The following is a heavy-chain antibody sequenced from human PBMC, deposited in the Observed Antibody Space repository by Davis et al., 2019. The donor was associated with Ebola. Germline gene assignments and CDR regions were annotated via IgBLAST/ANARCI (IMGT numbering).Heavy chain of an antibody. J-gene: IGHJ6*02. D-gene: IGHD3-10*01. V-gene: IGHV4-4*02. Sequence: GSLRLSCAVSGGSISRTNWRSCAGQPPGKGLEWIGEIYRSGSTNYNPSLKSRVTISVDKSKNQFSLKLSSVTAADTAVYYCASSAVQGVIWYYGMDVWGQGTTVTVSS. CDR1: GGSISRTNW. CDR2: IYRSGST. CDR3: ASSAVQGVIWYYGMDV.